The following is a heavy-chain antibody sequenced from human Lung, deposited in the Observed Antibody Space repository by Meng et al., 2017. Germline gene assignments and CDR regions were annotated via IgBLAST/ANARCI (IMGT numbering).Heavy chain of an antibody. J-gene: IGHJ4*02. V-gene: IGHV3-15*01. Sequence: EVQLVVFGGGLVKPGGALRLSCESSGFSFTDAWMSWVCQAPGKGLEWVGRIKSNSDGGTTDYAAPVKGRFTISRDDSKNTLYLQMNSLITEDTAVYFCATGAAAADHWGQGTLVTVSS. CDR1: GFSFTDAW. CDR3: ATGAAAADH. CDR2: IKSNSDGGTT. D-gene: IGHD6-13*01.